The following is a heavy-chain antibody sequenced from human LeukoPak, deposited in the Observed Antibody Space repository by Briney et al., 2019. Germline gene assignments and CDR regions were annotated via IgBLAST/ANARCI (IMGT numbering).Heavy chain of an antibody. CDR3: ARDRTSGSYYNDAFDI. CDR2: IKQDGSEK. J-gene: IGHJ3*02. Sequence: GGSLSLSCAASGFTFSSYWISWVRQAPGKGLEWVANIKQDGSEKYYADSVKGRFAFSRDNAKNSLYLQMNSLRAEDTAVYYCARDRTSGSYYNDAFDIWGQGTMVTVSS. CDR1: GFTFSSYW. V-gene: IGHV3-7*01. D-gene: IGHD1-26*01.